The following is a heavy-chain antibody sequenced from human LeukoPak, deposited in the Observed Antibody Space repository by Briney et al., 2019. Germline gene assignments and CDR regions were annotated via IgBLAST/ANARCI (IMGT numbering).Heavy chain of an antibody. J-gene: IGHJ3*01. V-gene: IGHV4-39*01. CDR2: IYYSGST. CDR3: AKAGVRYFDSSGLYAFDF. CDR1: GGSLSSTSYY. D-gene: IGHD3-22*01. Sequence: PSETLSLTCAVSGGSLSSTSYYWAWVRQPPGRGREWIGTIYYSGSTYHNPSLKSRVTMSVDTSRNQFSLKLSSVDAADTAVYYCAKAGVRYFDSSGLYAFDFWGQGTTVTVSS.